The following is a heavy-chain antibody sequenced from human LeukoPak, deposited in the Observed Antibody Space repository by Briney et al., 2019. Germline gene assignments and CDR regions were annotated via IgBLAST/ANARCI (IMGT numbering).Heavy chain of an antibody. J-gene: IGHJ4*02. D-gene: IGHD3-10*01. CDR3: ARVSVYGSGSYYIDY. CDR2: MNPNSGNT. V-gene: IGHV1-8*03. CDR1: GYTFTSYD. Sequence: GASVKVSCKASGYTFTSYDINWVRQATGQGLEWMGWMNPNSGNTGYAQKFQGRVTITRNTSISTAYMELSRLRSDDTAVYYCARVSVYGSGSYYIDYWGQGTLVTVSS.